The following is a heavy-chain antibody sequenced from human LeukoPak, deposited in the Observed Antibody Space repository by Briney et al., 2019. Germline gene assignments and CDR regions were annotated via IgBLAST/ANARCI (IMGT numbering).Heavy chain of an antibody. J-gene: IGHJ6*02. D-gene: IGHD5-18*01. Sequence: PGGSLRLSCTVSGFTFGDHAMSWVRQAPGKGLEWVGFIRSKTYGGTTEYAASVKGRFIISRDDSTSIAYLKMNSLKTEDTAVYYSTRGPIQLWLYHGMDVWGQGTTVTVSS. V-gene: IGHV3-49*04. CDR1: GFTFGDHA. CDR3: TRGPIQLWLYHGMDV. CDR2: IRSKTYGGTT.